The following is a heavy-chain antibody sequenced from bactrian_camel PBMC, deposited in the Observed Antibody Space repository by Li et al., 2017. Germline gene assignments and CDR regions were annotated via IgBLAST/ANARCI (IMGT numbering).Heavy chain of an antibody. V-gene: IGHV3S1*01. Sequence: HVQLVESGGGSVQAGGSLRLSCTASGFPYDDYCMSWFRQAPGKEREGIAGIDTDGTTTYADSVKGRFAISRDSRTNTLYLQMKNLRREDTAMYYCAAGRTSWWLLLNVAGYKYWGQGTQVTVS. CDR3: AAGRTSWWLLLNVAGYKY. J-gene: IGHJ4*01. D-gene: IGHD3*01. CDR2: IDTDGTT. CDR1: GFPYDDYC.